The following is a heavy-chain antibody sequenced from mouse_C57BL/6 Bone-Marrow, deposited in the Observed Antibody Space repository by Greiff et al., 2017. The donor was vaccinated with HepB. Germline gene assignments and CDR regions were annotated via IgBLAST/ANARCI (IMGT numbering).Heavy chain of an antibody. CDR2: IYPGSGST. V-gene: IGHV1-55*01. D-gene: IGHD1-1*01. CDR3: ASLYYGSSYGGAMDY. Sequence: VQLQQPGAELVKPGASVKMSCKASGYTFTSYWITWVKQRPGQGLEWIGDIYPGSGSTNYNEKFKSKATLTVDTSSSTAYMQLSSLTSEDSAVDYCASLYYGSSYGGAMDYWGQGTSVTVSS. J-gene: IGHJ4*01. CDR1: GYTFTSYW.